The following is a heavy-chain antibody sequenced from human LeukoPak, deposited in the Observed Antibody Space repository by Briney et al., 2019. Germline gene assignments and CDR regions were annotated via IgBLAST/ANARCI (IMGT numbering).Heavy chain of an antibody. CDR2: INHSGST. Sequence: TSETLSLTCAVYGGSFSGYYWSWIRQPPGKGLEWIGEINHSGSTNYNPSLKSRVTISVDTSKNQFSLKLSSVTAADTAVYYCARGLIVVVIAATGGDYFDYWGQGTLVTVSS. CDR3: ARGLIVVVIAATGGDYFDY. V-gene: IGHV4-34*01. CDR1: GGSFSGYY. D-gene: IGHD2-15*01. J-gene: IGHJ4*02.